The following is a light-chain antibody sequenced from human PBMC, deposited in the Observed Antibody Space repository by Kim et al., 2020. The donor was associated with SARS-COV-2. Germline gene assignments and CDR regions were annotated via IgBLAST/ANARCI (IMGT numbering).Light chain of an antibody. CDR3: AAWDDSLSGNWV. CDR2: RNN. CDR1: SSNIGSNY. J-gene: IGLJ3*02. Sequence: QRVTISCSGSSSNIGSNYVYWYQQRPGTAPKLLIYRNNRRPSGVPDRFSGSKSGTSASLAISGLRSEDEADYYCAAWDDSLSGNWVFGGGTQLTVL. V-gene: IGLV1-47*01.